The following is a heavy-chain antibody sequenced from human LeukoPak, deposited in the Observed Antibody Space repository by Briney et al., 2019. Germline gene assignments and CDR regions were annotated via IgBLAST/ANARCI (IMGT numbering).Heavy chain of an antibody. CDR2: INHSGST. CDR1: GGSFSGYY. J-gene: IGHJ4*02. Sequence: PSETLSLTCAVYGGSFSGYYWSWIRQPPGKGLEWIGEINHSGSTNYNPSLKSRVTISVDTSKNQFSLKLSSVTAADTAVYYCARGVSYSSSSIDYWGQGTLVTVSS. V-gene: IGHV4-34*01. CDR3: ARGVSYSSSSIDY. D-gene: IGHD6-6*01.